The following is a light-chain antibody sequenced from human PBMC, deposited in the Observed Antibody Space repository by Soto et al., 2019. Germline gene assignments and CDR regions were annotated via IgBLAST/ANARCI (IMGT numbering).Light chain of an antibody. CDR1: QSVSSN. CDR3: QQYNDWPRT. Sequence: EMVMTQSPATLSVSPGERATLSCRASQSVSSNFAWYQQRPGQGPRLLIYDASTRATGIPARFSGSGSGTEFTLTLSSLQSEDFAVYYCQQYNDWPRTFGQGTKVDIQ. CDR2: DAS. J-gene: IGKJ1*01. V-gene: IGKV3-15*01.